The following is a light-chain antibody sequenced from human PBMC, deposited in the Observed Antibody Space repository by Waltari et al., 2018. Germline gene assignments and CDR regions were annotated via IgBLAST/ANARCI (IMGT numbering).Light chain of an antibody. J-gene: IGLJ3*02. CDR2: RNN. Sequence: QSVLTQPPSASGTPGQRVTISCSGSSSNIGRSYVYWYQQLPGTAPKLLIYRNNRRPAGVPDRFSGSESGTSASLAISGLRSEDEADYYCASWDDNLSGWVFGGGTKLTVL. V-gene: IGLV1-47*01. CDR3: ASWDDNLSGWV. CDR1: SSNIGRSY.